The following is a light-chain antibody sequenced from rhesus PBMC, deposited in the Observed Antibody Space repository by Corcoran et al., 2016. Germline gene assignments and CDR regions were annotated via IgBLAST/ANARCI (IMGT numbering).Light chain of an antibody. V-gene: IGKV1-22*01. CDR2: KAS. Sequence: DILMTQSPSSLSASVGDTVTITCRANQGFSIWLAWYQQKPWKAPNLLIYKASSLQSGVPSRFSGSGSGTDFTLTISGLKSEDFATYFCLQYNKTPWTFGQGTKVEIK. CDR3: LQYNKTPWT. J-gene: IGKJ1*01. CDR1: QGFSIW.